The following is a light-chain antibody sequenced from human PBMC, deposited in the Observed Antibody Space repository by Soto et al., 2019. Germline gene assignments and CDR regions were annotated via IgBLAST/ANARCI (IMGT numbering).Light chain of an antibody. CDR2: DAS. J-gene: IGKJ2*01. CDR1: QSVSSY. Sequence: EIVLTQSPATLSLSPGERATLSRRASQSVSSYLAWYQQKPGQAPRLLIYDASNRATGIPARFSGSGSGTDFTFTISSLEPEDFAVYYCQQRSNWPRYTFGQGTKLEIK. V-gene: IGKV3-11*01. CDR3: QQRSNWPRYT.